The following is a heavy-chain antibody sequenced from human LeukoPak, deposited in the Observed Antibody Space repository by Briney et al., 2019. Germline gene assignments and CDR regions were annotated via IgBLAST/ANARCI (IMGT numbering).Heavy chain of an antibody. D-gene: IGHD6-19*01. Sequence: GASVKVSCKASGYTFTSYAMHWVRQAPGQRLEWMGWINAGNGNTKYSQKFQGRVTITRDTSASTAYMELSSLRSEDTAVYYCARPRRYSSGWYYFDYWGQGTLVTVSS. J-gene: IGHJ4*02. V-gene: IGHV1-3*01. CDR2: INAGNGNT. CDR1: GYTFTSYA. CDR3: ARPRRYSSGWYYFDY.